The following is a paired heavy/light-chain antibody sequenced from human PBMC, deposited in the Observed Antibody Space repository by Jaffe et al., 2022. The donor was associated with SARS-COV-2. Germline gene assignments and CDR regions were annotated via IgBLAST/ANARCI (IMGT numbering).Heavy chain of an antibody. CDR1: GFTFGDHY. Sequence: QVQLVESGGGLVKPGGSLRVSCAASGFTFGDHYMSWIRQAPGKGLEWVSYISNSGNAIYYADSVKGRFTISRDNAKNSLYMQMGSLTAEDTAVYYCARDHLTLSHFDLWGQGTMVTISS. CDR3: ARDHLTLSHFDL. CDR2: ISNSGNAI. J-gene: IGHJ3*01. D-gene: IGHD3-22*01. V-gene: IGHV3-11*01.
Light chain of an antibody. V-gene: IGLV3-10*01. CDR3: CSTDISGNRRRV. CDR1: TLPKKY. Sequence: SYELTQPPSVSVSPGQTARITCSGDTLPKKYAYWYQQKSGQAPVVVIYDDNKRPSGIPTRFSGSSSGTVATLIISGAQVQDEADYYCCSTDISGNRRRVFGGGTKLTVL. J-gene: IGLJ3*02. CDR2: DDN.